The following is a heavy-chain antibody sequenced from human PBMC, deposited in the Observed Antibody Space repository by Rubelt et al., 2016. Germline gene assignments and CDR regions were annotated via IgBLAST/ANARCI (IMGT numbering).Heavy chain of an antibody. D-gene: IGHD1-14*01. J-gene: IGHJ4*02. V-gene: IGHV3-23*04. Sequence: EVQLVESGGGLEQPGRSLRLSCAASGFTFSSYAMSWVRQAPGKGLEWVSALSGSGAGTYYADSVTGRFTIPRDNSKKTLYLQMNSLRAEDTAVYYCAKSTSNTITYYVDYWGQGSLVTVSS. CDR3: AKSTSNTITYYVDY. CDR2: LSGSGAGT. CDR1: GFTFSSYA.